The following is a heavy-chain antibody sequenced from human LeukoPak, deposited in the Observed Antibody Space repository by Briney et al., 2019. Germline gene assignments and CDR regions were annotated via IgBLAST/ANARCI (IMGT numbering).Heavy chain of an antibody. Sequence: GSLRLSCAASGFTFSSYSMNWVRQAPGKGQEWVAFITYDGRNKYYADSLKGRFTISRDNSNNRLYMEMTRLRAEDTAVYYCAKEWGTTVLYTWFDPWGQGTLVTVSS. CDR1: GFTFSSYS. CDR2: ITYDGRNK. D-gene: IGHD4-17*01. CDR3: AKEWGTTVLYTWFDP. J-gene: IGHJ5*02. V-gene: IGHV3-30*02.